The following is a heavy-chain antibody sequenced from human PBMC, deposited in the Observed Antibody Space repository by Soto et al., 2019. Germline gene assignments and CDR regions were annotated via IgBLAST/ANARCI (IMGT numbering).Heavy chain of an antibody. CDR2: ISGSGGST. CDR1: GFTFSSYA. J-gene: IGHJ4*02. D-gene: IGHD3-3*01. CDR3: AKARAQFYDFWSGYPVDY. Sequence: EVQLLESGGGLVQPGGSLRLSCAASGFTFSSYAMSWVRQAPGKGLEWVSAISGSGGSTYYADSVKGRFTISRDNSKNTLYLLMNSLRAEDTAVYYCAKARAQFYDFWSGYPVDYWGQGTLVTVSS. V-gene: IGHV3-23*01.